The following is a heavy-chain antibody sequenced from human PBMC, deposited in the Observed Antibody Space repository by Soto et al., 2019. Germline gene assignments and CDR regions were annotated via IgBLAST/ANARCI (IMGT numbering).Heavy chain of an antibody. CDR1: GFTFANYA. V-gene: IGHV3-23*01. J-gene: IGHJ4*02. CDR2: VSAGGDNT. CDR3: AKATLRPYYFDY. Sequence: GGSLRLSCTASGFTFANYAMHWVRQAPGKGLEWVSRVSAGGDNTDYADAVKGRFTTSRDNSKNTLFLQMTSLRAEDTALYYCAKATLRPYYFDYWGPGTMVTVSS. D-gene: IGHD4-17*01.